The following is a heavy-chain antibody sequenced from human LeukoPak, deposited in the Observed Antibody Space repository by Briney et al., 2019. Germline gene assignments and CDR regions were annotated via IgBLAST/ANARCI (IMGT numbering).Heavy chain of an antibody. D-gene: IGHD6-6*01. Sequence: PGESLKISCKGSGYSFTSYWIGWVRQMPGKGLEWMGIIYPGDSDTRYSPSFQGQVTISADKSISTAYLQWSSLKASDTAIYYCAKDAISSLAVRRFDYWGQGTLVAVSS. CDR2: IYPGDSDT. CDR1: GYSFTSYW. J-gene: IGHJ4*02. V-gene: IGHV5-51*01. CDR3: AKDAISSLAVRRFDY.